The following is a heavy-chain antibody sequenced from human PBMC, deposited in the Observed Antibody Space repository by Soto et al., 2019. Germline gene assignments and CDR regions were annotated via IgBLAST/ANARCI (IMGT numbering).Heavy chain of an antibody. CDR2: INSDGSTT. CDR3: ARVGQGRYYFDY. V-gene: IGHV3-74*01. J-gene: IGHJ4*02. Sequence: EVHLVESGGGSVQPGGSLRLSCAGSGFAFSSYWIHWVRQVPGQGLVWVSRINSDGSTTSYADSVRGRFTISRDHAKDTLYPPMNSLRAEDTALYYCARVGQGRYYFDYWGQGTLVTVSS. CDR1: GFAFSSYW.